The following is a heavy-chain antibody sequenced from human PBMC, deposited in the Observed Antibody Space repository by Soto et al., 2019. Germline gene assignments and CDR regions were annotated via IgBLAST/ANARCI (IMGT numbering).Heavy chain of an antibody. CDR2: INPGSGGT. CDR3: ATEFGVHSRRAYYFDY. CDR1: TYTFTTYY. D-gene: IGHD3-10*01. Sequence: QVQLVQSGAEEKKPGASVRLSCKTSTYTFTTYYMHWVRQAPGHGLEWMGIINPGSGGTTYAQKFQDRVTMTRDTSTSTVYMDLNSLRSDDTAVYYCATEFGVHSRRAYYFDYWGQGTLVTVSS. V-gene: IGHV1-46*01. J-gene: IGHJ4*02.